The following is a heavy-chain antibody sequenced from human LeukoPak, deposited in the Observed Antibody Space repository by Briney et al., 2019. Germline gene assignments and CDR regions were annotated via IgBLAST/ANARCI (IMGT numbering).Heavy chain of an antibody. CDR1: GYTFPDNY. D-gene: IGHD3/OR15-3a*01. CDR3: ARDMIFGPLLSAAYDL. J-gene: IGHJ5*02. CDR2: INPKTDAT. Sequence: ASVKVSCKASGYTFPDNYIHWVRQAPGQGPEWVGWINPKTDATNYAQKLQGRVTMTRDTSISTAYMELSSLRSDDTAVYFCARDMIFGPLLSAAYDLWGQGTLVTVSS. V-gene: IGHV1-2*02.